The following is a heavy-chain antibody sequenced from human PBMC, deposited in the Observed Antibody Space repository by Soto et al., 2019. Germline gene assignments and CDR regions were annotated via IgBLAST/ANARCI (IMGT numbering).Heavy chain of an antibody. V-gene: IGHV4-34*01. CDR1: GGSFSGYY. Sequence: SETLSLTCAVYGGSFSGYYWSWIRQPPGKGLEWIGEINHSGSTNYNPSLKSRVTISVDTSKNQFSLKLRSVTAADTAVYYCARTLYSYGPRFDYWGQGTLVTVSS. CDR3: ARTLYSYGPRFDY. D-gene: IGHD5-18*01. J-gene: IGHJ4*02. CDR2: INHSGST.